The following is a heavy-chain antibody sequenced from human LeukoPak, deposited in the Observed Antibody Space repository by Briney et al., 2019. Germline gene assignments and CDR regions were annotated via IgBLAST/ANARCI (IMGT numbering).Heavy chain of an antibody. CDR3: ARGDEWLRFSYFDY. Sequence: ASVKVSCKASGYTFTGYYMHWVRQAPGQGLEWMGWINPNSGGTNYAQKFQGRVTMTRDTSISTAYVELSRLRSDDTAVYYCARGDEWLRFSYFDYWGQGTLVTVSS. CDR2: INPNSGGT. D-gene: IGHD5-12*01. J-gene: IGHJ4*02. CDR1: GYTFTGYY. V-gene: IGHV1-2*02.